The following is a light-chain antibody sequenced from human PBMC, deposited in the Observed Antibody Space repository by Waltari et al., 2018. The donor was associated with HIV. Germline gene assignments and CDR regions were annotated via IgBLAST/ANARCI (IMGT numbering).Light chain of an antibody. CDR3: YSAADDNRLI. CDR1: LLAQKH. J-gene: IGLJ2*01. CDR2: KDT. Sequence: SLELTQPSSVSVSPGQAARITCSGDLLAQKHARWFQQKPGQAPVVVIYKDTERPAASPEGFSGSSSGTTVTLTIGGVQVEDEADYYCYSAADDNRLIFGGGTKLTVL. V-gene: IGLV3-27*01.